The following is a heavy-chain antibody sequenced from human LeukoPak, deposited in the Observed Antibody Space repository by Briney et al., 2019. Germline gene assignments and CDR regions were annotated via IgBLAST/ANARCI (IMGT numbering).Heavy chain of an antibody. J-gene: IGHJ5*02. CDR3: ASSRAVADWFDP. V-gene: IGHV1-8*01. CDR2: MNPNSGNT. CDR1: GYTFTSYD. Sequence: ASVKVSCKASGYTFTSYDINWVRQATGQGLEWMGWMNPNSGNTGYAQKFQGRVTMTRNTSISTAYMELSSLRSEDTAVYYCASSRAVADWFDPWGQGTLVTVSS. D-gene: IGHD6-19*01.